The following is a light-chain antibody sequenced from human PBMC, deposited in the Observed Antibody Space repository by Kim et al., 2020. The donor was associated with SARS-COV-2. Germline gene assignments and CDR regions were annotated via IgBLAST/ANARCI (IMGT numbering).Light chain of an antibody. CDR1: SGSVSNSNY. J-gene: IGLJ3*02. Sequence: QTVVTQEPSFSVSPGGTVTLTCGLSSGSVSNSNYPSWYQQTPGQAPRTLIYSTNTRSSGVPDRFSGSILGDKGALTITGAQADDESDYYCLLYLGSGSWVFGGGTQLTVL. CDR3: LLYLGSGSWV. V-gene: IGLV8-61*01. CDR2: STN.